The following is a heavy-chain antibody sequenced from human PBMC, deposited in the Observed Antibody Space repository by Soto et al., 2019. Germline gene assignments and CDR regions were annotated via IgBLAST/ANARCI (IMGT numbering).Heavy chain of an antibody. CDR1: GGTFSSYV. Sequence: QVQLVQSGAEVKKPGSSVKVSCKASGGTFSSYVISWVRQAPGQGLEWMGGIIPIFGTANYAQKFQGRVTITADESTSTAYMELSSLRSEDTAVYYCARTDMWTTVTTQYYFDYWGQGTLVTVSS. CDR3: ARTDMWTTVTTQYYFDY. CDR2: IIPIFGTA. V-gene: IGHV1-69*01. D-gene: IGHD4-4*01. J-gene: IGHJ4*02.